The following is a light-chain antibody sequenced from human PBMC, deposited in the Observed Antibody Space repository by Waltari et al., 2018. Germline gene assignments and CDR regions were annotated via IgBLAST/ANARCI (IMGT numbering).Light chain of an antibody. J-gene: IGLJ3*02. CDR1: SSDVGGYNY. Sequence: QSALTQPASVSGSPGQSITLSCTGTSSDVGGYNYVSWYQQHPGKAPKLLIFDVSYRPSGVSDRFAGSKSGNTASLTISGLQAEDESDYYCCSFTSRSTWVFGGGTKLTVL. CDR3: CSFTSRSTWV. CDR2: DVS. V-gene: IGLV2-14*01.